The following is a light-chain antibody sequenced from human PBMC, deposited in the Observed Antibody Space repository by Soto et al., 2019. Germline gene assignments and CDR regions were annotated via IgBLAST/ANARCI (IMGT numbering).Light chain of an antibody. CDR3: SSYTSSSTLGV. Sequence: QYALTQPASVSGSPGQSITISCTGTSSDVGGYNYVSWYQQHPGKAPKLMIYEVNNRPSGVSNRFSGSKSGSTASLTISGLQAEDEADYYCSSYTSSSTLGVFGTGTKVTVL. J-gene: IGLJ1*01. CDR2: EVN. V-gene: IGLV2-14*01. CDR1: SSDVGGYNY.